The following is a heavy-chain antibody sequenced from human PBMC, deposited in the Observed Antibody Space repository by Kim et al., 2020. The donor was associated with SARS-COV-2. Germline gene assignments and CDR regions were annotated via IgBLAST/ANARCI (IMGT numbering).Heavy chain of an antibody. D-gene: IGHD6-13*01. J-gene: IGHJ4*02. CDR3: AREQQLASFDY. V-gene: IGHV1-18*01. Sequence: NYAQKLQGRVTMTTDTTTSTAYMELRSLRSDDTAVYYCAREQQLASFDYWGQGTLVTVSS.